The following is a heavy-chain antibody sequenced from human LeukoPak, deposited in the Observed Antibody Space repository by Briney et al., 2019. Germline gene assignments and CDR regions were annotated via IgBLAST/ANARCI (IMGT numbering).Heavy chain of an antibody. D-gene: IGHD5-18*01. V-gene: IGHV1-18*01. CDR3: ARERDTALAPYSDY. J-gene: IGHJ4*02. CDR1: GYTFIRYS. Sequence: ASVKVSCKTSGYTFIRYSIGWVRQAPGQGLEWMGWISTYNGDTKYAQKFQDRVTMTTDTSTSTAYLEMRRLRFDDTAVYFCARERDTALAPYSDYWGQGTLLTVSS. CDR2: ISTYNGDT.